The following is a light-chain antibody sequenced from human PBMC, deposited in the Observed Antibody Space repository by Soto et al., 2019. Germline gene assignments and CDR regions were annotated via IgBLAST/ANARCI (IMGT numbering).Light chain of an antibody. CDR1: QDISTF. Sequence: DIQMTQSPSSLSASVGDTVTLTCQASQDISTFLNWYHQEPGKAPKLLISDASALQTGVPSRFRGRGAGTDFTLTITNLQPGDIGTFFCQQYENVPTFGQGTRVDI. V-gene: IGKV1-33*01. CDR3: QQYENVPT. CDR2: DAS. J-gene: IGKJ2*01.